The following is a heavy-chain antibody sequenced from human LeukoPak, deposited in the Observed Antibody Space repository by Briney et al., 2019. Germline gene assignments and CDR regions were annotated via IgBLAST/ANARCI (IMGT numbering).Heavy chain of an antibody. D-gene: IGHD3-10*01. J-gene: IGHJ4*02. CDR2: ISWNGDTI. CDR1: GFDFDDYA. V-gene: IGHV3-9*01. Sequence: GGSLRLSCAASGFDFDDYAMHWVRQAPGKGLEWVSSISWNGDTIYYADSVKGRFTISRDNAKNSLYLQMNSLRPEDTAFYYCAKMGYFGSGSYYPGEYYFDYWGQGTLVTVSS. CDR3: AKMGYFGSGSYYPGEYYFDY.